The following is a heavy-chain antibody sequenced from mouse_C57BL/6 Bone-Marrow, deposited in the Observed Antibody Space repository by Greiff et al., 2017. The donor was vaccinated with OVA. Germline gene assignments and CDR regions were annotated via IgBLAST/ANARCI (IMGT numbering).Heavy chain of an antibody. Sequence: DVQLQESGGGLVQPGDSLSLSCAASGFTFTNYYMSWVRQPPGKALEWFAFIRNKPNGSTTDYSASVKGRLTISRDNYQSILYLQMSALRAEDSATYYCGGYKRRVAVDYFDYWGQGTALTVSA. CDR3: GGYKRRVAVDYFDY. J-gene: IGHJ2*01. CDR2: IRNKPNGSTT. V-gene: IGHV7-3*01. CDR1: GFTFTNYY. D-gene: IGHD1-1*02.